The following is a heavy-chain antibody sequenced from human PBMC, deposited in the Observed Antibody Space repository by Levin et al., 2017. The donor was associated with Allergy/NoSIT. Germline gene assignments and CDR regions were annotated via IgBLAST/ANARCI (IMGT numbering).Heavy chain of an antibody. CDR3: AKAMEASSLFDS. J-gene: IGHJ4*02. Sequence: QPGGSLRLSCVASGFIFDDYAMHWVRQAPGKGLEWVSLVSWDGGSTYYADSVKGRFRISRDNSKNSLYLHMNSLRPEDTALYYCAKAMEASSLFDSWGQGTLVTVSS. V-gene: IGHV3-43D*03. CDR1: GFIFDDYA. D-gene: IGHD6-6*01. CDR2: VSWDGGST.